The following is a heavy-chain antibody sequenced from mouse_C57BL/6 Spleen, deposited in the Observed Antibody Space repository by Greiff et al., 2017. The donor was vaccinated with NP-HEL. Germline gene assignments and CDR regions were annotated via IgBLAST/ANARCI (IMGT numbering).Heavy chain of an antibody. D-gene: IGHD2-1*01. CDR2: INPNNGGT. J-gene: IGHJ3*01. Sequence: EVQLQQSGPELVKPGASVKISCKASGYTFTDYYMNWVKQSHGKSLEWIGDINPNNGGTSYNQKFKGKATLTVDKSSSTAYMELRSLTSEDSAVYYCAREGYDYGNYVGVLAYWGQGTLVTVSA. V-gene: IGHV1-26*01. CDR3: AREGYDYGNYVGVLAY. CDR1: GYTFTDYY.